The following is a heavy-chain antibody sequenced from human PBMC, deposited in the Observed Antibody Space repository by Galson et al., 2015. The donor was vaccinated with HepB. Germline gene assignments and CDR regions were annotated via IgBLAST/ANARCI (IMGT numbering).Heavy chain of an antibody. V-gene: IGHV1-69*01. D-gene: IGHD2-2*01. CDR3: ARVTYCSSTSCLNWFDP. CDR1: GGTFSSYA. CDR2: IIPIFGTA. Sequence: SCKASGGTFSSYAISWVRQAPGQGLEWMGGIIPIFGTANYAQKFQGRVTITADESTSTAYMELSSLRSEDTAVYYCARVTYCSSTSCLNWFDPWGQGTLVTVSS. J-gene: IGHJ5*02.